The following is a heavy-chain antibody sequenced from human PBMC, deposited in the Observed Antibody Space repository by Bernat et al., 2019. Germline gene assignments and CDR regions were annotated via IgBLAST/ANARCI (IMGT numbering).Heavy chain of an antibody. CDR3: AGQSGYCSSTSCYTFDY. J-gene: IGHJ4*02. D-gene: IGHD2-2*02. CDR2: IYYSGST. Sequence: QVQLQESGPGLVKPSQTLSLTCTVSGGSISSGCYYWSWIRQHPGKGLEWIGYIYYSGSTYYNPSLKSRVTISVDTSKNQFSLKLSSVTAADTAVYYCAGQSGYCSSTSCYTFDYWGQGTLVTVSS. V-gene: IGHV4-31*03. CDR1: GGSISSGCYY.